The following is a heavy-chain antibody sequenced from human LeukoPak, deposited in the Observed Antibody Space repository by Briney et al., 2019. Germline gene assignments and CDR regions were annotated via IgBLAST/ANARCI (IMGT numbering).Heavy chain of an antibody. CDR1: GGTFSSYA. CDR2: IIPILGIA. V-gene: IGHV1-69*04. J-gene: IGHJ4*02. D-gene: IGHD1-26*01. Sequence: SVKVSCKASGGTFSSYAISWVRQAPGQGLEWMGRIIPILGIANYAQKFQGRVTITADKSTSTAYMELSSLRSEDTAVYYCAREMVGATKGRRDWDYWGQGTLVTVSS. CDR3: AREMVGATKGRRDWDY.